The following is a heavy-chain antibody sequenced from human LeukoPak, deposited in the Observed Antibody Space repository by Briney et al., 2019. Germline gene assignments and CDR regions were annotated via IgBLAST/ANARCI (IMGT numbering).Heavy chain of an antibody. CDR1: GGTFSSYA. V-gene: IGHV1-69*13. CDR3: ARDIRGGYVHFDY. Sequence: SVKVSCKASGGTFSSYAISWVRQAPGQGLEWMGGIIPIFGTANYAQKFQGRVTITADESTSTAYMELSSLRSEDTAVYYCARDIRGGYVHFDYWGQGTLVTVSS. CDR2: IIPIFGTA. D-gene: IGHD5-12*01. J-gene: IGHJ4*02.